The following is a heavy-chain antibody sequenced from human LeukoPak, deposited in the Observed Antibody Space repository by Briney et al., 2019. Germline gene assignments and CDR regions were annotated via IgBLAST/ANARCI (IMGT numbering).Heavy chain of an antibody. J-gene: IGHJ4*02. V-gene: IGHV3-30-3*01. CDR1: GFTLSAYA. CDR3: ARPGAPFGGVVAIDY. Sequence: GGSLRLSCSASGFTLSAYAMHWVRQAPGKGLEWVSVISYEGTNKYYADSLEGRFTISRDNSKNTLYLQMSSLRAEDTAVYYCARPGAPFGGVVAIDYWGQGTLVTVSS. D-gene: IGHD3-16*02. CDR2: ISYEGTNK.